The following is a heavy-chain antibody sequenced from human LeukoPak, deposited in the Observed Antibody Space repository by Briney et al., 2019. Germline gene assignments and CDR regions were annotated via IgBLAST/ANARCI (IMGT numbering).Heavy chain of an antibody. Sequence: VGSLRLSCAASVVTLTSNYMSCVREAPGRGVEWVSVIYSGGSTYYADSVKGRFTISRDNSKNTLYLQMNSLRAEDTAVYYCARVMAAGTFPFDYWGQGTLVTVSS. CDR3: ARVMAAGTFPFDY. CDR1: VVTLTSNY. D-gene: IGHD6-13*01. V-gene: IGHV3-53*01. CDR2: IYSGGST. J-gene: IGHJ4*02.